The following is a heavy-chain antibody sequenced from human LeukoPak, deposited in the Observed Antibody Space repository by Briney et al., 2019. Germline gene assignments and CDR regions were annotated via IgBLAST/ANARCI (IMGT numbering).Heavy chain of an antibody. J-gene: IGHJ4*02. CDR1: GGSFSGYY. D-gene: IGHD3-3*01. Sequence: SETLSLTCAVYGGSFSGYYWSWIRQPPGKGLEWIGEINHSGSTNYNPSLKSRVTISVDTSKNQFSLKLSSVTAADTAVYYCARDPPYYDFWSGYSRGPFDYWGQGTLVTVSS. V-gene: IGHV4-34*01. CDR2: INHSGST. CDR3: ARDPPYYDFWSGYSRGPFDY.